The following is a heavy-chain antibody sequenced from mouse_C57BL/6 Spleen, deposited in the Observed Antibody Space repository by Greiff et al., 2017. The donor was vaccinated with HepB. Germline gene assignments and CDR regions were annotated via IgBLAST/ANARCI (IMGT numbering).Heavy chain of an antibody. Sequence: EVMLVESGGGLVKPGGSLKLSCAASGFTFSSYAMSWARQTPEKRLEWVATISDGGSYTYYPDNVKGRFTISRDNAKNNLYLQMSHLKSEDTAMYYCARGGDGYEYFDVWGTGTTVTVSS. CDR3: ARGGDGYEYFDV. CDR2: ISDGGSYT. CDR1: GFTFSSYA. J-gene: IGHJ1*03. V-gene: IGHV5-4*03. D-gene: IGHD2-2*01.